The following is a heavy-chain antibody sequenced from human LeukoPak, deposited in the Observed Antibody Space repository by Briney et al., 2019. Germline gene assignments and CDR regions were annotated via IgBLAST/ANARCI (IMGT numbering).Heavy chain of an antibody. V-gene: IGHV1-18*01. CDR1: GYTFTTYG. CDR3: ASLIITSPLGDRGYGMDV. CDR2: ISAYNGNT. J-gene: IGHJ6*02. Sequence: ASVKVSCKASGYTFTTYGISWVRQAPGQGLEWMGWISAYNGNTNYAQKLQDRVTMTTDTSTSTAYMELRSLRSEDTAVYYCASLIITSPLGDRGYGMDVWGQGTTVTVSS. D-gene: IGHD1-14*01.